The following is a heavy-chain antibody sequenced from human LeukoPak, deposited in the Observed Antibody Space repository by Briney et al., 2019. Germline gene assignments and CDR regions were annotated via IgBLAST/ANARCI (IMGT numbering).Heavy chain of an antibody. CDR2: IYTSGST. CDR1: GGSISCYY. V-gene: IGHV4-4*07. CDR3: PRGVTYYYDSSGYYYYYGMDV. D-gene: IGHD3-22*01. Sequence: SETLSHTCTVSGGSISCYYWSWMRQPARKGREWIGRIYTSGSTNYIPSLKSRVTMSVDTSNIQCSLQLSSVPAADTAVYYCPRGVTYYYDSSGYYYYYGMDVWGQGTTVTVSS. J-gene: IGHJ6*02.